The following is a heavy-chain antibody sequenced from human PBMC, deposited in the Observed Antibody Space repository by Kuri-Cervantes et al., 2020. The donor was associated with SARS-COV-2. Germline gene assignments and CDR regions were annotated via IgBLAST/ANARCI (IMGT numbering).Heavy chain of an antibody. V-gene: IGHV3-33*01. CDR2: IWYDGRNA. CDR1: GFTFGDYV. Sequence: GGSLRLSCTVSGFTFGDYVLRWFRQAPGKGLEWVAVIWYDGRNAYYTGSVKGRFTISRDNSKNMLYLEVNSLRAEDTAVYYCARNHSMDVWGTGTAVTVSS. CDR3: ARNHSMDV. J-gene: IGHJ6*03.